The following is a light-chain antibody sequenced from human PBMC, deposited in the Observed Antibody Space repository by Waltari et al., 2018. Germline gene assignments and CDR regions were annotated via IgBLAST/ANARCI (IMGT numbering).Light chain of an antibody. CDR1: SIDVGGYNS. Sequence: QSALTQPASVSGSPGQSVTTFGAGTSIDVGGYNSVSWYQEHQCQAPRVIIYDASDRPSGVSDRFSGSKSGNTASLTISGLQAEDEADYYCSSQSSNDVVLFGGGTKLTVL. CDR2: DAS. CDR3: SSQSSNDVVL. V-gene: IGLV2-14*01. J-gene: IGLJ2*01.